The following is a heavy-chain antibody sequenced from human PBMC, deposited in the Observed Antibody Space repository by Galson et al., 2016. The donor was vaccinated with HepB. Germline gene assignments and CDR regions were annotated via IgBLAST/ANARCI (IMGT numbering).Heavy chain of an antibody. CDR2: ISSSSRYI. V-gene: IGHV3-21*06. CDR3: ARAGAVRGVTSNWFDP. J-gene: IGHJ5*02. CDR1: EFTFRTYS. Sequence: SLRLSCASSEFTFRTYSMNWVRQAPGKGLEWVSSISSSSRYIYYADSVKGRFTISRDKAKNSLYLEMNSLRVEDTAVYYCARAGAVRGVTSNWFDPWGQGTLVTVSS. D-gene: IGHD3-10*02.